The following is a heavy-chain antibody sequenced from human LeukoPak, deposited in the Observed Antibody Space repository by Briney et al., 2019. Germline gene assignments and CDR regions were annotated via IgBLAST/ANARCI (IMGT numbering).Heavy chain of an antibody. D-gene: IGHD5-24*01. Sequence: GRSLRLSCAASGFTFSSYGMHWVRQAPGKGLEWVALISYDGSDQDYADSVRGRFTISRDTSKNTLYLQMSSLRAEDTALYYCAREMATITYAFDIWGQGTMVTVSS. CDR3: AREMATITYAFDI. CDR1: GFTFSSYG. V-gene: IGHV3-30*03. CDR2: ISYDGSDQ. J-gene: IGHJ3*02.